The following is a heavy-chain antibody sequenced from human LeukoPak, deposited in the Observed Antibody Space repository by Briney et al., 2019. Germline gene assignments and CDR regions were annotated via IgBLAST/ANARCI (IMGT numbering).Heavy chain of an antibody. CDR3: ARELQWLVRGAFDY. CDR2: IYYSGST. D-gene: IGHD6-19*01. V-gene: IGHV4-39*02. J-gene: IGHJ4*02. Sequence: PSETLSLTCTVSGCSINSSRYYRGWIRQTPGKGLEWIGSIYYSGSTYYNPSLKSRVTISVDTSKNQFSLKLSSVTAADTAVYYCARELQWLVRGAFDYWGQGTLVTVSS. CDR1: GCSINSSRYY.